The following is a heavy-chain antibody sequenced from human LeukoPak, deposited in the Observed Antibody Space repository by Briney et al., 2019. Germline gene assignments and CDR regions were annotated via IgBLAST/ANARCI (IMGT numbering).Heavy chain of an antibody. V-gene: IGHV3-30*02. CDR2: IRYDGSNK. J-gene: IGHJ6*03. CDR3: AKDEEGSSWYKVNYYYMDV. CDR1: GFTFSSYG. D-gene: IGHD6-13*01. Sequence: GGSLRLSCAASGFTFSSYGMHWVRQAPGTGLEWVAFIRYDGSNKYYADSVKGRFTISRDNSKNTLYLQMNSLRAEDTAVYYCAKDEEGSSWYKVNYYYMDVWGKGTTVTVSS.